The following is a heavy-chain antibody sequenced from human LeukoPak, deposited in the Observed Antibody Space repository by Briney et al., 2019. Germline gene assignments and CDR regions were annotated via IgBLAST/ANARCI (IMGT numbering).Heavy chain of an antibody. D-gene: IGHD6-13*01. J-gene: IGHJ4*02. V-gene: IGHV3-74*01. CDR1: GFTFSSFW. CDR2: MNSDGSST. CDR3: ARESKYSSSWYVDY. Sequence: GGSLRLSCAASGFTFSSFWMHWVCQAPGKGPVWVSSMNSDGSSTTYADSVKGRFTISRDNAKNTLYLQMNSLRVEDTAVYYCARESKYSSSWYVDYWGQGTLVTVSS.